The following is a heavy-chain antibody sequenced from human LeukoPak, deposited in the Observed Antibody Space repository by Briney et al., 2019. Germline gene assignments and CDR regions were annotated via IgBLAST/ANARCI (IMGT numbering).Heavy chain of an antibody. CDR2: IYHTGTT. D-gene: IGHD3-10*01. Sequence: SETLSLTCTASGYSIISDYYWGWIRQPPGKELEWIGSIYHTGTTYYNPSLRSRVTILVDTSKNQFSLKLSSVTAADTAVYYCARDRWTYYYGSGSYDYWGQGTLVTVSS. CDR3: ARDRWTYYYGSGSYDY. CDR1: GYSIISDYY. V-gene: IGHV4-38-2*02. J-gene: IGHJ4*02.